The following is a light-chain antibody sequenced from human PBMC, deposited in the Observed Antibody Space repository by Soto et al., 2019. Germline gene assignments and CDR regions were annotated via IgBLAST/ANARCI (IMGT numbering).Light chain of an antibody. CDR3: QQYNTYSRT. J-gene: IGKJ1*01. V-gene: IGKV1-5*03. Sequence: DIQMTQSPSTLSASVGDRVTITCRARQSISTYLAWYQQKPGKAPQLLIYKASNLETGVPSRFSGSGSGTDFTLTISSLQPDDPATYYCQQYNTYSRTFGLGTKVEIK. CDR2: KAS. CDR1: QSISTY.